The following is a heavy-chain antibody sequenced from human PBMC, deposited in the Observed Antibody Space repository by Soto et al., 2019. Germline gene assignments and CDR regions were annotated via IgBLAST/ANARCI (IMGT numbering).Heavy chain of an antibody. V-gene: IGHV3-23*01. CDR2: VGANGLSS. CDR1: GFPFSTYA. Sequence: GGSLRLSCAASGFPFSTYALSWVRQAPGKGLEWVSGVGANGLSSYYADSVRGRFTVSRDNFRNTLYLQMNSLGVEDTAVYYCAKRGDDSRTDYYKYFDSWGLGTLVTVSS. D-gene: IGHD3-3*01. CDR3: AKRGDDSRTDYYKYFDS. J-gene: IGHJ5*01.